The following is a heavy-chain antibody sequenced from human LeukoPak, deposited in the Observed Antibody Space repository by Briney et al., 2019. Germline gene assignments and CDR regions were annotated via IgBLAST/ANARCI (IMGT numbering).Heavy chain of an antibody. CDR2: INPNSGGT. J-gene: IGHJ5*02. D-gene: IGHD6-19*01. CDR1: GYTFTGYY. V-gene: IGHV1-2*02. CDR3: ARAASVAVAGEFDH. Sequence: ASVKVSCKASGYTFTGYYMHWVRQAPGQGLEWMGWINPNSGGTNYAQKFQGRVTMTRDTSISTAYMELSRLRSDDTAVYYCARAASVAVAGEFDHWGQGTLVTVSS.